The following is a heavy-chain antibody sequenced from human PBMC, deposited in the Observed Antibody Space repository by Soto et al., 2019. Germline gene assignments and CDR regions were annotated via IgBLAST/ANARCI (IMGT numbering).Heavy chain of an antibody. J-gene: IGHJ4*02. D-gene: IGHD5-12*01. CDR1: GFTFSSYA. CDR3: ARGPSVVAIDY. CDR2: ISYDGSNK. Sequence: GGSLRLSCAASGFTFSSYAMHWGRQAPGKGLEWVAVISYDGSNKYYADSVKGRFTISRDNSKNTLYLQMNSLRAEDTAVYYCARGPSVVAIDYWGQGTLVTVSS. V-gene: IGHV3-30-3*01.